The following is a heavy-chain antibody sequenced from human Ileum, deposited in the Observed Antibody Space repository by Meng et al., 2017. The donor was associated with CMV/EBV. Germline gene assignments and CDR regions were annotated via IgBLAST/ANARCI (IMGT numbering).Heavy chain of an antibody. D-gene: IGHD6-6*01. CDR2: ISTSANNI. J-gene: IGHJ4*02. CDR1: GFTFSSYS. Sequence: EVQLVESGGGLVKPGGSLRLSCAASGFTFSSYSMNWVRQAPGKGLQWVSSISTSANNIYYGDSMKGRFTVSRDNAKNSLYLQMNSLRAEDTAIYYCVRLSSSSDFDFWGQGTLVTVSS. V-gene: IGHV3-21*06. CDR3: VRLSSSSDFDF.